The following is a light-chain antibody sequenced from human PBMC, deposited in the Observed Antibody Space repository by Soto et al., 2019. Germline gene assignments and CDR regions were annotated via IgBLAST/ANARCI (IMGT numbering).Light chain of an antibody. Sequence: DIPMTQSPSTLSASVGDRVTITCRASQSISSWLAWYQQKPGKAPNLLIYDASSLESGVPSRFSGSGSGTEFTLTISSLQPDDFATYYCQQYNSYSRTFGQGTMVEIK. CDR1: QSISSW. CDR3: QQYNSYSRT. J-gene: IGKJ1*01. CDR2: DAS. V-gene: IGKV1-5*01.